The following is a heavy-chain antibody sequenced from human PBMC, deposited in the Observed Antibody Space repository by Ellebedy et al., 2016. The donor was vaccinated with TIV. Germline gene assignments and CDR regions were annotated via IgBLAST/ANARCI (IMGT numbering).Heavy chain of an antibody. D-gene: IGHD3-10*01. CDR3: ARVSPVSPITSDYYYYGMDV. CDR2: ITPNTGST. Sequence: ASVKVSXKASGYTFTSNYMHWVRQAPGQGLEWMGIITPNTGSTRYAQKFQGRVTMTRDTSTSTVYMELSGLRSEDTAVYYCARVSPVSPITSDYYYYGMDVWGQGTTVTVSS. CDR1: GYTFTSNY. J-gene: IGHJ6*02. V-gene: IGHV1-46*01.